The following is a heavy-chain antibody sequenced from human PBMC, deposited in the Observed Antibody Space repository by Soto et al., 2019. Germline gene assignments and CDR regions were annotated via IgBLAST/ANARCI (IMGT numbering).Heavy chain of an antibody. Sequence: QIQLLQSEAEVKRPGASVKVSCQASGYTFISYGISWVRQAPGQGLEWMGWISPYNGKTNYAQECQGRVTLTTDTPTSTAYMEVRSLRSVDTAVYFCARAGYSTRWNGLLSTGFHGVEIDYWGQGTLVTVSS. CDR3: ARAGYSTRWNGLLSTGFHGVEIDY. J-gene: IGHJ4*02. CDR1: GYTFISYG. CDR2: ISPYNGKT. V-gene: IGHV1-18*01. D-gene: IGHD6-13*01.